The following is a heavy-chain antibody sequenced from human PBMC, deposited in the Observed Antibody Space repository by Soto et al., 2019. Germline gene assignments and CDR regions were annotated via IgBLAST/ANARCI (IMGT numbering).Heavy chain of an antibody. CDR3: ARDGVDYYGSGSYYLYGMDV. Sequence: QVQLVQSGAEVKKPGSSVKVSCKASGGTFSSYAISWVRQAPGQGLEWMGGIIPIFGTANYAQKFQGRVTSTAAESTSTAYMELSSLRSEDTAVYYCARDGVDYYGSGSYYLYGMDVWGQGTTVTVSS. CDR1: GGTFSSYA. J-gene: IGHJ6*02. D-gene: IGHD3-10*01. CDR2: IIPIFGTA. V-gene: IGHV1-69*12.